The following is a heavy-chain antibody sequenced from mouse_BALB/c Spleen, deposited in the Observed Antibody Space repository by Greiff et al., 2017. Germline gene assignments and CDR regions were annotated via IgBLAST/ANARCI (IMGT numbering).Heavy chain of an antibody. CDR2: ISTYYGDA. V-gene: IGHV1S137*01. J-gene: IGHJ3*01. D-gene: IGHD1-1*01. CDR3: GRHYYGSIPWFAY. Sequence: QVQLQQSGAELVRPGVSVKISCKGSGYTFTDYAMHWVKQSHAKSLEWIGVISTYYGDASYNQKFKGKATMTVDKSSSTAYMELARLTSEDSAIYYCGRHYYGSIPWFAYWGQGTLVTVSA. CDR1: GYTFTDYA.